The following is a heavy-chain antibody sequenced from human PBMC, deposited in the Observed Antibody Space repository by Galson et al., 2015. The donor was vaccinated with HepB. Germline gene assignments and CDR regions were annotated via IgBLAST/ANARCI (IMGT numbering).Heavy chain of an antibody. CDR3: ARGGYSYGKFDY. CDR2: ISGDNANT. CDR1: GYTFSGYG. Sequence: SVKVSCKASGYTFSGYGISWVRQAPGQELEWMGWISGDNANTNYAQKLQGRVTMTTDTSTSTAYMELTSLRSDDTAVYYCARGGYSYGKFDYWGQGTLVTVSS. D-gene: IGHD5-18*01. J-gene: IGHJ4*02. V-gene: IGHV1-18*01.